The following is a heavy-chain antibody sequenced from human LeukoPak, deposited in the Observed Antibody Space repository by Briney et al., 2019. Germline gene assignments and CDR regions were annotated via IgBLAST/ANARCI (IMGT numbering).Heavy chain of an antibody. CDR2: ISSSSSYI. Sequence: GGSLRLSCAASGFTFSSYSMNWVRQAPGKGLEWVSSISSSSSYIYYADSVKGRFTISRDNAKNSLYLQMNSLRAEDTAVYYCARDIAGGGDYVSTWGQGTLVTVSS. V-gene: IGHV3-21*04. CDR3: ARDIAGGGDYVST. J-gene: IGHJ4*02. CDR1: GFTFSSYS. D-gene: IGHD4-17*01.